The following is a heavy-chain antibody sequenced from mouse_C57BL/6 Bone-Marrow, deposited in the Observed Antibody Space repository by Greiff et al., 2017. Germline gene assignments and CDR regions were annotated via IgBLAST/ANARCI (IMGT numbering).Heavy chain of an antibody. J-gene: IGHJ4*01. CDR3: ARSGDDYLYYYAMDY. D-gene: IGHD2-4*01. CDR2: INPNYGTT. Sequence: EVQLQQSGPELVKPGASVKMSCTASGYSFTDYNMHWVKQSHGQSLEWIGVINPNYGTTSYTPKFKGKATLTVDPSSSTAYLQLNSLTSEDSAVFDCARSGDDYLYYYAMDYWGQGTSVTVSS. CDR1: GYSFTDYN. V-gene: IGHV1-39*01.